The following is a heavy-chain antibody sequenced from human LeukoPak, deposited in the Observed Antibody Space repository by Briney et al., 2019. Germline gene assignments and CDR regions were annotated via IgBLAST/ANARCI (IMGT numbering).Heavy chain of an antibody. CDR2: IFHSGST. CDR3: TSRGGELPPLDY. D-gene: IGHD1-26*01. J-gene: IGHJ4*02. V-gene: IGHV4-38-2*02. CDR1: GYSISSGYY. Sequence: PSETLSLTCTVSGYSISSGYYWGWIRQPPGRGLEWIGSIFHSGSTYYNPSLKSRVTISVDTSKNQFSLKLSSVTAADTAVYYCTSRGGELPPLDYWGQGTLVTVSS.